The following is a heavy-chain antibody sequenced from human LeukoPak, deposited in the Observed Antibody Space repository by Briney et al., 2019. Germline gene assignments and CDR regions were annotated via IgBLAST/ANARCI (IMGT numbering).Heavy chain of an antibody. CDR3: ARAKLWSGYYPFDY. CDR2: ISGSGGST. V-gene: IGHV3-23*01. Sequence: GGSLRLSCAASGFTFSSYAMSWVRQAPGKGLEWVSAISGSGGSTYYADSVKGRFTISRDNSKNTLYLQMNSLRAEDTAVYYCARAKLWSGYYPFDYWGRGTLVTVSS. CDR1: GFTFSSYA. D-gene: IGHD3-3*01. J-gene: IGHJ4*02.